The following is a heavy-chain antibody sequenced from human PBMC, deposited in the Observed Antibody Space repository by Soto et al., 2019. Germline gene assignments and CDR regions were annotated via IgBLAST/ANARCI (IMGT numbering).Heavy chain of an antibody. V-gene: IGHV1-18*01. Sequence: QVQLVQSGAEVKKPGASVKVSCKASGYTFTNYGISWVRQAPGQGLEWMGWINAYNGNTKYAQKLQGRVTMTTDTSTSTAYMELSSLRSDDTAVYYCARDQAMAQFDYWGQVTLVTVSS. J-gene: IGHJ4*02. CDR2: INAYNGNT. D-gene: IGHD5-18*01. CDR3: ARDQAMAQFDY. CDR1: GYTFTNYG.